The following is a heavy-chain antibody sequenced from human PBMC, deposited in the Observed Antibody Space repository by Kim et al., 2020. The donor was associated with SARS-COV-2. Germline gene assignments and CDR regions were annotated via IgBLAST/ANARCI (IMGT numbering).Heavy chain of an antibody. V-gene: IGHV1-69*04. CDR1: GGTFSSYA. D-gene: IGHD5-18*01. CDR3: ARDRSGYSYGYGDAFDI. CDR2: IIPILGIA. Sequence: SVKVSCKASGGTFSSYAISWVRQAPGQGLEWMGRIIPILGIANYAQKFQGRVTITADKSTSTAYMELSSLRSEDTAVYYCARDRSGYSYGYGDAFDIWGQGTMVTVSS. J-gene: IGHJ3*02.